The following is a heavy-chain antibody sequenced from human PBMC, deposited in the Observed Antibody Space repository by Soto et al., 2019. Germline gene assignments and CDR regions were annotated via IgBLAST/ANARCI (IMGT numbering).Heavy chain of an antibody. J-gene: IGHJ6*02. CDR1: GFTFSSYW. CDR2: INSDGSST. Sequence: GGSLRLSCAASGFTFSSYWMHWVRQAPGKGLVWVSRINSDGSSTSYADSVKGRFTISRDNAKNTLYVQMNSLRAEDTAVYYCAKQQGPGTPYYYAMDVWGQGTTVTVSS. V-gene: IGHV3-74*01. D-gene: IGHD1-1*01. CDR3: AKQQGPGTPYYYAMDV.